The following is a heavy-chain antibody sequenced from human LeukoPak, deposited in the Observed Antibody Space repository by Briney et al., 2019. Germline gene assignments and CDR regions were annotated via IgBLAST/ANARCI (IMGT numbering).Heavy chain of an antibody. Sequence: GGSLRLSCAASGFTFSGSAIHWVRQSSGKGLEWVGQIDKKDKGYATATAYAASVKGRFTISRDDSINTAYLQMKSLKTEDTALYYCSGESGTYNWFDPWGQGTLVNVSS. J-gene: IGHJ5*02. CDR3: SGESGTYNWFDP. V-gene: IGHV3-73*01. D-gene: IGHD1-26*01. CDR2: IDKKDKGYATAT. CDR1: GFTFSGSA.